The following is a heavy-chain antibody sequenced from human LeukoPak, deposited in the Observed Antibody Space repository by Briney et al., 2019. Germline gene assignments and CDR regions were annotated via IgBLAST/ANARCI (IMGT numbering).Heavy chain of an antibody. CDR2: IYYSGST. V-gene: IGHV4-59*08. CDR1: GGSISSYY. CDR3: ARAGSSGWYRNAFDI. Sequence: PSETLSLTCTVSGGSISSYYWSWIRQPPGKGLEWIGYIYYSGSTNYNPSLKSRVTISVDTSKNQFSLKLSSVTAADTAVYYCARAGSSGWYRNAFDIWGQGTLVTGSS. D-gene: IGHD6-19*01. J-gene: IGHJ3*02.